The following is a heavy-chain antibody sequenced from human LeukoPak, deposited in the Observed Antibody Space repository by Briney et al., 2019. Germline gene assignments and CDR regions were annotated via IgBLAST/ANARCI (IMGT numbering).Heavy chain of an antibody. J-gene: IGHJ4*02. CDR3: ARVSGYDYFDY. CDR2: IYYSGST. D-gene: IGHD5-12*01. CDR1: GGSISSYY. V-gene: IGHV4-59*01. Sequence: SETLSLTCTVSGGSISSYYWSWIRQPPGKGLEWIGYIYYSGSTNYSPSLKSRVTISVDTSKNQFSLKLSSVTAADTAVYYCARVSGYDYFDYWGQGTLVTVSS.